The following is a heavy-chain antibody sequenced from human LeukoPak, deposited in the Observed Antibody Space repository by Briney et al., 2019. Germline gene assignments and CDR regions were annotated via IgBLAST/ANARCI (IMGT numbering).Heavy chain of an antibody. CDR1: GFTFSTSS. D-gene: IGHD6-13*01. CDR3: ARDGIAAAGTHFDY. Sequence: GGSLRLSCAASGFTFSTSSMNWVRQAPGKGLEWISYISSGSGTIYYADSVKGRFTISKDTAKNSLSLQMNSLRAEDTAVYYCARDGIAAAGTHFDYWGQGTLVTVSS. V-gene: IGHV3-48*01. J-gene: IGHJ4*02. CDR2: ISSGSGTI.